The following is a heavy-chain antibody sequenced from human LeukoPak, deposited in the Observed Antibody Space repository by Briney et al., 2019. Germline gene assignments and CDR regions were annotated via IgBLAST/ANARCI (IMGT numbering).Heavy chain of an antibody. D-gene: IGHD1-26*01. V-gene: IGHV1-46*01. CDR2: INPSGGST. CDR3: AREGFGSGTEKYWYFDL. CDR1: GYTFTSYG. Sequence: ASVKVSCTASGYTFTSYGISWVRQAPGQGLEWMGIINPSGGSTSYAQKFQGRVTMTRDTSTSTVYMELSSLRSEDTAVYYCAREGFGSGTEKYWYFDLWGRGTLVTVSS. J-gene: IGHJ2*01.